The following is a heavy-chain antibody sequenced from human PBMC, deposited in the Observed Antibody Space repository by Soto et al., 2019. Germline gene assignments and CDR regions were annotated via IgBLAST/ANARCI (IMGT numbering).Heavy chain of an antibody. Sequence: QVQLQESGPGLVKPSGTLSLTCAVSGGSISSSNWWSWVRQPPGKGLEWIGEIYHSGSTNYNPSLKSRVPISVDKSKNQFSLKLSSVTAADTAVYYCARVLNSSGWYGNYYYGMDVWGQGTTVTVSS. V-gene: IGHV4-4*02. CDR1: GGSISSSNW. CDR2: IYHSGST. CDR3: ARVLNSSGWYGNYYYGMDV. J-gene: IGHJ6*02. D-gene: IGHD6-19*01.